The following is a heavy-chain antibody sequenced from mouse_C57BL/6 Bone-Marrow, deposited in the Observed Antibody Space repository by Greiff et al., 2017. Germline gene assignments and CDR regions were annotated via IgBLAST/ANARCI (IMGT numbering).Heavy chain of an antibody. V-gene: IGHV1-82*01. D-gene: IGHD4-1*01. CDR3: ARGTGTGDY. CDR1: GYAFSSSW. Sequence: VNVVESGPELVKPGASVKISCKASGYAFSSSWMNWVKQRPGKGLEWIGRIYPGDGDTNYNGKFKGKATLTADKSSSTAYMQLSSLTSEDSAVYFCARGTGTGDYWGQGTTLTVSS. CDR2: IYPGDGDT. J-gene: IGHJ2*01.